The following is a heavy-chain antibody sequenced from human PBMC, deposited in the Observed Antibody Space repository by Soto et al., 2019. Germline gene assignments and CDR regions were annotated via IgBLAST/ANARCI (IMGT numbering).Heavy chain of an antibody. CDR3: AADRGYCSSTSCHHTRGAEYFQH. V-gene: IGHV1-58*01. CDR1: GFTFTSSA. J-gene: IGHJ1*01. CDR2: IVVGSGNT. D-gene: IGHD2-2*01. Sequence: SVKVSCKASGFTFTSSAVQWVRQARGQRLEWIGWIVVGSGNTNYAQKFQERVTITRDMSTSTAYMELSSLRSEDTAVYYCAADRGYCSSTSCHHTRGAEYFQHWGQGTLVTVSS.